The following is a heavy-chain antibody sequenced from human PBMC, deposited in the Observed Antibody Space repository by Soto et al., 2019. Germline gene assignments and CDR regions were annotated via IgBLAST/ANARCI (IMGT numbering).Heavy chain of an antibody. CDR3: ARRVGNYYDSSGYYRYNWFDP. J-gene: IGHJ5*02. D-gene: IGHD3-22*01. CDR1: GYTFTSYY. V-gene: IGHV1-46*01. Sequence: QVQLVQSGAEVKKPGASVKVSCKASGYTFTSYYMHWVRQAPGQGLEWMGIINPSGGSTSYAQKFQGRVTMTKDTSTSTVYMELSSLRSEDTAVYYCARRVGNYYDSSGYYRYNWFDPWGQGTLVTVSS. CDR2: INPSGGST.